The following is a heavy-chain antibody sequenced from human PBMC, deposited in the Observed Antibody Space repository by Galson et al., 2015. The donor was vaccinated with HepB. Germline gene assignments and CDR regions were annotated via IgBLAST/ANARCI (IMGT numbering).Heavy chain of an antibody. Sequence: SLRLSCAASGFTFSSYGMHWVRQAPGKGLEWVTTVSYDGNDKYYADSVKGRFTVSRDNSGNTLYLRMNNLRAEDTAVYFCAKDRWTRRIALGGADYWGQGTLVTVSS. CDR3: AKDRWTRRIALGGADY. V-gene: IGHV3-30*18. CDR2: VSYDGNDK. D-gene: IGHD6-19*01. J-gene: IGHJ4*02. CDR1: GFTFSSYG.